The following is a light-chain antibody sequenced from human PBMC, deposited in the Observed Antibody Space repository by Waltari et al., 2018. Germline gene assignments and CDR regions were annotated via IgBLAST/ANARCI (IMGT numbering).Light chain of an antibody. CDR3: QQYDPWPPFT. V-gene: IGKV3-15*01. J-gene: IGKJ3*01. Sequence: EIVMAQSPATLSVSPGERATLSCRASQSVSSNLAWYQQKPGKAPRLLIYGASTRATVIPARFSGSGSGTEFTLTISSLQSEDFAFYSCQQYDPWPPFTFGPGTKVGIK. CDR2: GAS. CDR1: QSVSSN.